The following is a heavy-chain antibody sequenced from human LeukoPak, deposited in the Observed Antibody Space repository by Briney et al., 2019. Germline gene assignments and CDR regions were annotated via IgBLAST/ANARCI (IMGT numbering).Heavy chain of an antibody. V-gene: IGHV3-9*01. D-gene: IGHD5-24*01. CDR2: ISWNSGSI. CDR1: GFTFDDYA. J-gene: IGHJ4*02. Sequence: PGGSLRLSCAASGFTFDDYAMHWVRQAPGKGLEWVSGISWNSGSIGYADSVKGRFTISRDNAKNSLYLQMNSLRAEDTALYYCAKDSGDGYIGAPFDHWGQGTLVTVSS. CDR3: AKDSGDGYIGAPFDH.